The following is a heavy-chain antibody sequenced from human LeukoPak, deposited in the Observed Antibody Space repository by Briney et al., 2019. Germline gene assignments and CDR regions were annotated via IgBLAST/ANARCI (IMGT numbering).Heavy chain of an antibody. CDR2: VGGAGADT. CDR1: GFTFNSNT. J-gene: IGHJ4*02. CDR3: AKDLLIAAAATYYFDY. V-gene: IGHV3-23*01. D-gene: IGHD6-13*01. Sequence: PGGSLRLSCGASGFTFNSNTMRWVRLAPGKGREWVSSVGGAGADTWYADSVKGRFTISRDNSKNTLYLQMNSLRAEDTAVYYCAKDLLIAAAATYYFDYWGQGTLVTVSS.